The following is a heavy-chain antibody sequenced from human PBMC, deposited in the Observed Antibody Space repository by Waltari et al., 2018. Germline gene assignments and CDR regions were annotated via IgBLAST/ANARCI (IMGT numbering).Heavy chain of an antibody. CDR1: GGSISSSSYY. CDR2: IYYSGST. CDR3: ARDIVLVVYAIGAFDI. D-gene: IGHD2-8*02. Sequence: LQLQESGPGLVKPSETLSLTCTVPGGSISSSSYYWGWIRQPPGKGLEWIGSIYYSGSTYYNPSLKSRVTISVDTSKNQFSLKLSSVTAADTAVYYCARDIVLVVYAIGAFDIWGQGTMVTVSS. J-gene: IGHJ3*02. V-gene: IGHV4-39*07.